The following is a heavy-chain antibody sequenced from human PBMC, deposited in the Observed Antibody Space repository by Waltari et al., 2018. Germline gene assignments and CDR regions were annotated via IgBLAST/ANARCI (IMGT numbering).Heavy chain of an antibody. D-gene: IGHD2-2*01. J-gene: IGHJ5*02. V-gene: IGHV7-4-1*02. CDR1: GYSFTNYA. CDR3: AREVVPAAKIVVNWFDP. Sequence: QVQLVQSGSEWKKPGASVKVSCKAYGYSFTNYAINWVRQATGKGLGLMGWITPNSENPTYTLGFTRRFVFSLDTSVSTAYLQINDLKAEDTAIYYCAREVVPAAKIVVNWFDPWGQGTQVTVSS. CDR2: ITPNSENP.